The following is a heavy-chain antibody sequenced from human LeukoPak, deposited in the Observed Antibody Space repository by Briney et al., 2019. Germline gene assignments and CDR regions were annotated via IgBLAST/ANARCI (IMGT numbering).Heavy chain of an antibody. CDR2: IKPDGGQR. D-gene: IGHD1-26*01. V-gene: IGHV3-7*01. CDR3: ARDRRMGATDY. J-gene: IGHJ4*02. Sequence: GGSLRLSCVASGFTFSSYWMTWVRQAPGKGLEWVANIKPDGGQRSYVDSVKGRFTISRDNTKNSLYLQMNILRAEDTAVYYCARDRRMGATDYWGQGALVIVSS. CDR1: GFTFSSYW.